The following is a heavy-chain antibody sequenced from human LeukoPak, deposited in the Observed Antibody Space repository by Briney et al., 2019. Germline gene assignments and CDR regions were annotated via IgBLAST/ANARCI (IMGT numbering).Heavy chain of an antibody. D-gene: IGHD3-22*01. V-gene: IGHV1-2*02. CDR3: ARGHISDPSFDY. CDR1: GYTFTDYY. J-gene: IGHJ4*02. Sequence: ASVKVSCKASGYTFTDYYMYWVRQAPGQGLEWMGWINPNSGGIDPAQKFQGRVTMTRDTSISTVYMELSRPRSDDTAVYYCARGHISDPSFDYWGQGTLVTVSS. CDR2: INPNSGGI.